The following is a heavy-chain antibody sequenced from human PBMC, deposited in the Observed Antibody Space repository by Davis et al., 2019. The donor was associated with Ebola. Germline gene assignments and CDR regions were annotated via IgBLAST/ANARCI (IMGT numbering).Heavy chain of an antibody. CDR3: AKLNTVTTWPVVGY. J-gene: IGHJ4*02. V-gene: IGHV3-23*01. CDR1: GFTFRSFA. Sequence: GESLKISCAGSGFTFRSFAMSWVRQVPGKGLEWVSGISDGGSGTSYADSVKGRFTISRDNAKNTLYLQMNSLRAEDTAVYYCAKLNTVTTWPVVGYWGQGTLVTVS. CDR2: ISDGGSGT. D-gene: IGHD4-11*01.